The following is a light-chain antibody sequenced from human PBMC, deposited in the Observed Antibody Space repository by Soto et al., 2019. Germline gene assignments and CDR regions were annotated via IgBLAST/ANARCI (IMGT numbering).Light chain of an antibody. Sequence: DNVMTQSPDSLAVSLGERATIKCKSSQSIFYSSYNKSCLAWYQQKSGQSPKLLISWASSRQYGVPDRFSGSGSGTDFTLTISSLQAEDVAVYYCQQFYSAPFTFGPGTKVDIK. CDR1: QSIFYSSYNKSC. V-gene: IGKV4-1*01. J-gene: IGKJ3*01. CDR3: QQFYSAPFT. CDR2: WAS.